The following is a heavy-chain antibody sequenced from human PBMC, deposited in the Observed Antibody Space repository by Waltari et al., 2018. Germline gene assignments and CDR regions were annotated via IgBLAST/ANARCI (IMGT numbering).Heavy chain of an antibody. D-gene: IGHD3-9*01. CDR2: ISYDGSNK. CDR1: GFTFSSYG. J-gene: IGHJ5*02. CDR3: AKDLPHYYDILTGYPLGPRFDP. V-gene: IGHV3-30*18. Sequence: PGRSLRLSCAASGFTFSSYGMHWVRQAPGKGLEWVAVISYDGSNKYYADSVKGRFTISRDNSKNTLYLQMNSLRAEDTAVYYCAKDLPHYYDILTGYPLGPRFDPWGQGTLVTVSS.